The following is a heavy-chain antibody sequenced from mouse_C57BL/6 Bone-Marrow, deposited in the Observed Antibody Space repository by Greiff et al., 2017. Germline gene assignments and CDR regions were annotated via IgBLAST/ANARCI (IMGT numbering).Heavy chain of an antibody. D-gene: IGHD1-1*01. CDR3: AKFITPYYYAMDY. CDR1: GYTFTSYD. Sequence: VQLQQSGPELVKPGASVKLSCKASGYTFTSYDINWVKQRPGQGLEWIGWIYPRDGSTKYNEKFKGKATLTVDTYSSTAYMELHSLTSEDSAVYFCAKFITPYYYAMDYWGQGTSVTVSS. J-gene: IGHJ4*01. CDR2: IYPRDGST. V-gene: IGHV1-85*01.